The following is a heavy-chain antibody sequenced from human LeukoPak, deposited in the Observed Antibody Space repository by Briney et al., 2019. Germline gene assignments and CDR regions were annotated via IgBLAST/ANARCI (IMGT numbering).Heavy chain of an antibody. V-gene: IGHV3-48*01. CDR1: GFTFSSYS. D-gene: IGHD2-2*01. Sequence: GSLRLSCAASGFTFSSYSMNWVRQAPGKGLEWVSYISSSSSTIYYADSVKGRFTISRDNSKNTLYLQMNSLRAEDTAVYYPLGYCSRTSCLDAFDIWGQGTMVTVSS. CDR3: LGYCSRTSCLDAFDI. CDR2: ISSSSSTI. J-gene: IGHJ3*02.